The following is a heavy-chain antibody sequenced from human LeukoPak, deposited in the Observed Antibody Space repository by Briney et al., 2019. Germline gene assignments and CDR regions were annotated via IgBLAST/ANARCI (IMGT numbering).Heavy chain of an antibody. CDR3: ARKLSGYSSTWSPDY. J-gene: IGHJ4*02. CDR1: GYIFTSYD. Sequence: GSLKVSCKTSGYIFTSYDINGVRQATGQGLEWVGYINPKNGTTGYAQKFQGRVTMTTEPSTTTAFMELNSLRYDDTAVYYCARKLSGYSSTWSPDYWGQGTLVTVSS. CDR2: INPKNGTT. D-gene: IGHD6-13*01. V-gene: IGHV1-8*01.